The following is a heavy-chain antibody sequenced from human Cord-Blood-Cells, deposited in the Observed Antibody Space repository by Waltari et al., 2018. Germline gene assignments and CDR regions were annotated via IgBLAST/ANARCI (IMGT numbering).Heavy chain of an antibody. CDR3: ARISSSGSGSYSPFDY. CDR2: IFSNDEK. Sequence: VTLKESGPVLLKPTETLTLTCTVSGFSLSNARMGVSWIRPPPGKALEWLSHIFSNDEKSYSTSLKSRLTISKDTSKSQVVLTMTNMDPVDTATYYCARISSSGSGSYSPFDYWGQGTLVTVSS. D-gene: IGHD3-10*01. CDR1: GFSLSNARMG. V-gene: IGHV2-26*01. J-gene: IGHJ4*02.